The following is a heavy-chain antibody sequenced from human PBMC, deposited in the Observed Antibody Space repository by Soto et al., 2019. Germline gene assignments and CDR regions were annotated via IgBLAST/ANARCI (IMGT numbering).Heavy chain of an antibody. CDR2: IIPIFGTA. Sequence: SVKVSCKASGGTFSSYAISWVRQAPGQGLEWMGGIIPIFGTANYAQKFQGRVTITADESTSTAYMELSSLRSEDTAVYYCARGVTATPYYYYYYGMDVWGQGTTVTVSS. CDR1: GGTFSSYA. V-gene: IGHV1-69*13. D-gene: IGHD2-21*02. J-gene: IGHJ6*02. CDR3: ARGVTATPYYYYYYGMDV.